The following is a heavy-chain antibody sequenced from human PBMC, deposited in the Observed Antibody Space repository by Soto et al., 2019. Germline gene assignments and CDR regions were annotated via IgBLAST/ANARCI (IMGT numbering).Heavy chain of an antibody. J-gene: IGHJ6*02. D-gene: IGHD3-16*01. CDR2: IYYSGST. CDR3: ASLWGAAGAFYYYYYGMDV. CDR1: GGSISSSSYY. Sequence: SETLSLTCTVSGGSISSSSYYWGWIRQPPGKGLEWIGSIYYSGSTYYNPSLKSRVTISVDTSKNQFSLKLSSVTAADTAVYYCASLWGAAGAFYYYYYGMDVWGQGTTVTVSS. V-gene: IGHV4-39*01.